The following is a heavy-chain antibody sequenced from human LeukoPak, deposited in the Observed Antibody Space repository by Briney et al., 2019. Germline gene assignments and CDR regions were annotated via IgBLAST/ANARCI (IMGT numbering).Heavy chain of an antibody. V-gene: IGHV3-23*01. Sequence: PGGSLRLSCAASGFTFSSYAMSWVRQAPGKGLEWVSAISGSGGSTYYADSMKGRFTISRDNSKNTLYLQMNSLRAEDTAVYYCATTPLWFGELPDDYWGQGTLVTVSS. CDR3: ATTPLWFGELPDDY. CDR1: GFTFSSYA. J-gene: IGHJ4*02. D-gene: IGHD3-10*01. CDR2: ISGSGGST.